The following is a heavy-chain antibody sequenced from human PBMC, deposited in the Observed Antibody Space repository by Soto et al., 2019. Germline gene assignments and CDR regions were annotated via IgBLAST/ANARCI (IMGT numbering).Heavy chain of an antibody. V-gene: IGHV4-59*01. CDR2: IYYSGST. J-gene: IGHJ5*02. Sequence: PSETLSLTCTVSGGSISSYYWSWIQQPPGKGLGWIGYIYYSGSTNYNPSLKSRVTISVDTSKNQFSLKLSSVTAADTAVYYCARDSNWNYEIWFDPWGQGTLVNVSS. CDR3: ARDSNWNYEIWFDP. D-gene: IGHD1-7*01. CDR1: GGSISSYY.